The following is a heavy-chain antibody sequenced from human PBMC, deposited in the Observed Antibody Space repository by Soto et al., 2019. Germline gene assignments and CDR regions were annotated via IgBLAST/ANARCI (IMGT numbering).Heavy chain of an antibody. CDR3: ARHFSLARQQLARGYNWFDP. V-gene: IGHV5-51*01. D-gene: IGHD6-13*01. CDR2: IYPGDSDT. CDR1: GYSFTSYW. J-gene: IGHJ5*02. Sequence: GESLKISGKGSGYSFTSYWIGWVRQMPGKGLEWMGIIYPGDSDTRYSPSFQGQVTISADKSISTAYLQWSSLKASDTAMYYCARHFSLARQQLARGYNWFDPWGQGTLVTVSS.